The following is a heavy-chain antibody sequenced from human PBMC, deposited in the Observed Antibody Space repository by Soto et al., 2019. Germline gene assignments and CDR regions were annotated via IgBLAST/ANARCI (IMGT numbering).Heavy chain of an antibody. J-gene: IGHJ4*02. CDR3: ARGRSSVPRYYYGSGSRFDY. V-gene: IGHV4-34*01. Sequence: SETLSLTCAVYGGSFSGYYWSWIRPPPGKGLEWIGESNHSGSTNYTPSLKSRVTISVDTSKNQFSLKLSSVTAADTAVYYCARGRSSVPRYYYGSGSRFDYWGQGTLVTVSS. D-gene: IGHD3-10*01. CDR1: GGSFSGYY. CDR2: SNHSGST.